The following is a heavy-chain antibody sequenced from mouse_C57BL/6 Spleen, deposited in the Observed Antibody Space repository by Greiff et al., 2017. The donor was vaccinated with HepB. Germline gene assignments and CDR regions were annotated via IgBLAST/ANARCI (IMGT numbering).Heavy chain of an antibody. D-gene: IGHD1-1*01. Sequence: EVMLVESGEGLVKPGGSLKLSCAASGFTFSSYAMSWVRQTPEKRLEWVAYISSGGDYIYYADTVKGRFTISRDNARNTLYLQMSSLKSEDTAMYYCTREGFYWYYGSSYYYAMDYWGQGTSVTVSS. CDR1: GFTFSSYA. V-gene: IGHV5-9-1*02. CDR3: TREGFYWYYGSSYYYAMDY. J-gene: IGHJ4*01. CDR2: ISSGGDYI.